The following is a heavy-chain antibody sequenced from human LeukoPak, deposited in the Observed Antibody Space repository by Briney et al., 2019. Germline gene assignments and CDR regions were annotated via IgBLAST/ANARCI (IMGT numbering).Heavy chain of an antibody. Sequence: PSETLSLTCTVSGGSISSSSYYWGWIRQPPGKGLEWIGSIYYSGSTYYNPSLKSRVTISVDTSKNQFSLKLSSVTAADTAVYYCARDQRGGSSRFDYWGQGTLVTVSS. V-gene: IGHV4-39*07. CDR3: ARDQRGGSSRFDY. CDR1: GGSISSSSYY. J-gene: IGHJ4*02. CDR2: IYYSGST. D-gene: IGHD6-13*01.